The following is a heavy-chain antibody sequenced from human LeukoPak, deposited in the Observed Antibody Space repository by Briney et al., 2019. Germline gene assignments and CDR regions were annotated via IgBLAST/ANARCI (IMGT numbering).Heavy chain of an antibody. V-gene: IGHV1-69*13. CDR3: ARGSSSPYSYYYYMDV. J-gene: IGHJ6*03. CDR1: GGTFSSYA. CDR2: IIPIFGTA. Sequence: SVKVSCKASGGTFSSYAISWVRQAPGQGLEWMGGIIPIFGTANYAQKFQGRVTITADESTSTAYMELSSLRSEDTAVYYCARGSSSPYSYYYYMDVWGKGTTVTVSS. D-gene: IGHD2-2*01.